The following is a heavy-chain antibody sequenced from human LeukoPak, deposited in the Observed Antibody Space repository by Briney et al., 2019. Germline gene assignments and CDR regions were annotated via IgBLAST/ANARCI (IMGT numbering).Heavy chain of an antibody. CDR3: AREGNVDTAMVRKAFDI. Sequence: SETLSLTCAASGGSISSSNWWSWVRQPPGKGLEWIGEIYHSGSTNYNPSLKSRVTISVDKSKNQFSLKLSSVTAADTAVYYCAREGNVDTAMVRKAFDIWGQGTMVTVSS. CDR1: GGSISSSNW. V-gene: IGHV4-4*02. J-gene: IGHJ3*02. CDR2: IYHSGST. D-gene: IGHD5-18*01.